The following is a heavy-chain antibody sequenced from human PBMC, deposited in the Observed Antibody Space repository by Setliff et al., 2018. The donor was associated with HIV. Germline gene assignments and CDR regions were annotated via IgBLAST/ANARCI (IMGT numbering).Heavy chain of an antibody. J-gene: IGHJ1*01. Sequence: PGGSLRLSCAASGFTFNYFWMSWVRQAPGKGLEWVSSISSSSSYIYYADSVKGRFTISRDNAKNSLYLQMNSLRAEDTAVYYCARDPDSSGSWYFQHWGQGTLVTVSS. CDR3: ARDPDSSGSWYFQH. CDR2: ISSSSSYI. D-gene: IGHD3-22*01. CDR1: GFTFNYFW. V-gene: IGHV3-21*01.